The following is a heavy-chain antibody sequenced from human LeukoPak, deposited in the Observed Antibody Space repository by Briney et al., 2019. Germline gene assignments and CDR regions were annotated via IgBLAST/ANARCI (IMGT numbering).Heavy chain of an antibody. CDR1: GFTFSSYS. CDR3: ARLGYCSGGSCYGGDY. V-gene: IGHV3-21*01. D-gene: IGHD2-15*01. J-gene: IGHJ4*02. CDR2: ISSSSSYI. Sequence: GGSLRLSCAASGFTFSSYSMTWVRQAPGKGLEWVSSISSSSSYIYYADSVKGRFTISRDNAKNSLYLQMNSLRAEDTAVYYCARLGYCSGGSCYGGDYWGQGTLVTVSS.